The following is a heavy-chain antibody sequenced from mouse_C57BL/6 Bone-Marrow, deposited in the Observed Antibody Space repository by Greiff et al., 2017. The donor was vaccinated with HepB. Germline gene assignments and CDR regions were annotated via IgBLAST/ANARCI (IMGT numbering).Heavy chain of an antibody. Sequence: EVKLADSGPGLVKPSQSLSLTCSVTGYSITSGYYWNWIRQFPGNKLEWMGYISYDGSNNYNPSLKNRISITRDTSKNQFFLKLNSVTTEDTATYYCAREGRYDFYAMDYWGQGTSVTVSS. CDR1: GYSITSGYY. V-gene: IGHV3-6*01. CDR3: AREGRYDFYAMDY. J-gene: IGHJ4*01. D-gene: IGHD2-4*01. CDR2: ISYDGSN.